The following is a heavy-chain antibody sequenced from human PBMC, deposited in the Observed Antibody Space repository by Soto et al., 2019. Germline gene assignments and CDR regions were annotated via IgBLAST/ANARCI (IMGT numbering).Heavy chain of an antibody. V-gene: IGHV4-39*01. CDR1: GGSISSSSYY. Sequence: SETLSVTCTVSGGSISSSSYYWGWIRQPPGKGLEWIGSIYYSGSTYYNPSLKSRVTISVDTSKNQFSLKLSSVTAADTAVYYCARHRGSSGWKYYYYYGMDGWGQGTTVTVS. CDR3: ARHRGSSGWKYYYYYGMDG. D-gene: IGHD6-19*01. J-gene: IGHJ6*02. CDR2: IYYSGST.